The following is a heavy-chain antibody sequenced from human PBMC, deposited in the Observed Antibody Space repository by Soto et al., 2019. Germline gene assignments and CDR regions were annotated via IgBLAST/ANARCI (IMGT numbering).Heavy chain of an antibody. D-gene: IGHD6-19*01. CDR1: GDSFSSNSAA. V-gene: IGHV6-1*01. J-gene: IGHJ6*02. CDR2: TYYRSKWYN. CDR3: ARDPFSSGWYPYYSYYGXDV. Sequence: PSQTLSLTCAISGDSFSSNSAAWNWIRQSPSRGLEWLGRTYYRSKWYNDYAVSVKSRITINPDTSKNQFSLQLNSVTPEDTAVYYCARDPFSSGWYPYYSYYGXDVWGQGTTVTVSS.